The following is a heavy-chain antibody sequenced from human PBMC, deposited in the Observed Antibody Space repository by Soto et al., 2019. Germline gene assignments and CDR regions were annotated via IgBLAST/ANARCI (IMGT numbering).Heavy chain of an antibody. D-gene: IGHD1-26*01. Sequence: PGGSLRLSCAASGFTFSNAWMNWVRQAPGKGLEWVGRIKSKTDGGTTDYAAPVKGRFTISRDDSKNTLYLQMNSLKTEDTAVYYCTTEVSGSKTDFDYWGQGTLVTVSS. CDR3: TTEVSGSKTDFDY. CDR2: IKSKTDGGTT. V-gene: IGHV3-15*07. CDR1: GFTFSNAW. J-gene: IGHJ4*02.